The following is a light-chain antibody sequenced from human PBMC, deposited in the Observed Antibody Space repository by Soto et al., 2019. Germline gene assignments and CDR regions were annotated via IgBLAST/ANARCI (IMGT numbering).Light chain of an antibody. CDR3: SSYAGSYNFV. CDR1: SSDVGVYNF. Sequence: QSVLTQPPSASGSPGRSVTISCTGTSSDVGVYNFVSWYQQHPGKAPKLILSEVNKRPAGVPDRFSGSKSGNTASLTVSGLQAEDEADYYCSSYAGSYNFVFGTGTKVTVL. CDR2: EVN. J-gene: IGLJ1*01. V-gene: IGLV2-8*01.